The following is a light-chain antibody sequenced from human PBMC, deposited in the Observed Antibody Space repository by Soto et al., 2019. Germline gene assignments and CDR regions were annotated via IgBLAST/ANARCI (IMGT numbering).Light chain of an antibody. CDR3: QQSYSTRYT. J-gene: IGKJ2*01. Sequence: DIQMTQSPSFLSASVGDRVTITCRASQSISSYLNWYQQKPGKAPKLLIYAASSLQSGVPSRFSGSGSGTDFTLTISSLQPEDFATYYCQQSYSTRYTFGQGTKVDIK. CDR1: QSISSY. CDR2: AAS. V-gene: IGKV1-39*01.